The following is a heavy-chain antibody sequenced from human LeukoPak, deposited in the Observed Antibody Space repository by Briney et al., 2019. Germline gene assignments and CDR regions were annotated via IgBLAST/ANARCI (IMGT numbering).Heavy chain of an antibody. J-gene: IGHJ4*02. CDR1: EFTYTISA. CDR3: ATDDVTTGTKTALGY. Sequence: AGNDSGKASEFTYTISAVQWLRQARGQGLKWIGWIVVGSGNTNYAQKFQERVTINRDMSTSTAYMELSSLRSEDTAVYYCATDDVTTGTKTALGYWGQGTLVTVSS. V-gene: IGHV1-58*01. D-gene: IGHD1-1*01. CDR2: IVVGSGNT.